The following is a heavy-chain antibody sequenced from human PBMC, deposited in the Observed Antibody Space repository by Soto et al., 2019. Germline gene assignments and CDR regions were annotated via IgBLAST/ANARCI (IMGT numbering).Heavy chain of an antibody. Sequence: SETLSLTCAVYGGSFSGYYWSWIRQPPGKGLEWIGEINHSGSTYYADSVKGRFTISRDNSKNTLYLQMNSLRAEDTAVYYCAKDPPVDPWGQGTLVTVSS. CDR3: AKDPPVDP. J-gene: IGHJ5*02. CDR1: GGSFSGYY. V-gene: IGHV4-34*10. CDR2: INHSGST.